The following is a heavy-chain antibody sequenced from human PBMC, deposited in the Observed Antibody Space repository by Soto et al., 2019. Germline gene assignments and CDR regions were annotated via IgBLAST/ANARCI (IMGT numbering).Heavy chain of an antibody. CDR1: GDSISSDDYY. CDR2: IYYSGST. D-gene: IGHD2-15*01. Sequence: QVQLRESGPGLVKPSQTLSLTCTVSGDSISSDDYYWSWIRQPPGKGLEWIGYIYYSGSTYYNPSLKSRITISVDTSKNQFSLNLNSVTAADTAVYYCARERVATHYLDYWGQGTLVTVSS. J-gene: IGHJ4*02. V-gene: IGHV4-30-4*01. CDR3: ARERVATHYLDY.